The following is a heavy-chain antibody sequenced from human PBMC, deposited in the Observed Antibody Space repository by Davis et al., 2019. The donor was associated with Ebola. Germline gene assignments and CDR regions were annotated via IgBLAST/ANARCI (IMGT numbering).Heavy chain of an antibody. D-gene: IGHD3-10*01. CDR2: INAGNGNT. Sequence: ASVKVSCKASGYTFTSYAMHWVRQAPGQRLEWMGWINAGNGNTKYSQKFQGRVTMTRDTSTSTVYMELSSLRSEDTAVYYCARDYGSGSRSQVYYYYGMDVWGQGTTVTVSS. J-gene: IGHJ6*02. CDR1: GYTFTSYA. CDR3: ARDYGSGSRSQVYYYYGMDV. V-gene: IGHV1-3*01.